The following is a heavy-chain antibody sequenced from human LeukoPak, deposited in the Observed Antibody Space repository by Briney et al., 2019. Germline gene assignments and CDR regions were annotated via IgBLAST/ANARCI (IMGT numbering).Heavy chain of an antibody. CDR2: IYTSGST. CDR1: GGSISSYY. Sequence: KPSETLSLTCTVSGGSISSYYWSWIRQPAGKGLEWIGRIYTSGSTNYNPSLKSRVTMSVDTSKNQFSLKLSSVTAADTAVYYCASYCSSTSCSGFNYWGQGTLVTVSS. J-gene: IGHJ4*02. CDR3: ASYCSSTSCSGFNY. D-gene: IGHD2-2*01. V-gene: IGHV4-4*07.